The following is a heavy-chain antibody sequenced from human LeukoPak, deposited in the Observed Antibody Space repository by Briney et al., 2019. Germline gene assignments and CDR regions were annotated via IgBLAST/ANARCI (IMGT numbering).Heavy chain of an antibody. CDR2: IYTSGST. CDR3: ARGIVVVPAAHYYGMDV. D-gene: IGHD2-2*01. J-gene: IGHJ6*02. CDR1: GGSISSYY. V-gene: IGHV4-4*07. Sequence: SETLSLTCTVSGGSISSYYWSWIRQPAGKGLEWIGRIYTSGSTNYNPSLKSRVTISVDTSKNQFSLKLSSVTAADTAVYYCARGIVVVPAAHYYGMDVWGQGTTVTVSS.